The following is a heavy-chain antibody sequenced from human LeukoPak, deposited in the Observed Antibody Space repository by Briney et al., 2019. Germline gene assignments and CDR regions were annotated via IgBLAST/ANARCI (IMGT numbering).Heavy chain of an antibody. CDR3: ARDSSSSLNFDY. CDR1: GGSINSPDYY. V-gene: IGHV4-39*07. J-gene: IGHJ4*02. D-gene: IGHD6-13*01. CDR2: VFYSGIT. Sequence: PSETLSLTCTVSGGSINSPDYYWGWIRQPPGKRLEWIGSVFYSGITYYSPSLQSRVSVSKDTSKNQLSLKLLSVTAADTAVYYCARDSSSSLNFDYWGQGTLVTVSS.